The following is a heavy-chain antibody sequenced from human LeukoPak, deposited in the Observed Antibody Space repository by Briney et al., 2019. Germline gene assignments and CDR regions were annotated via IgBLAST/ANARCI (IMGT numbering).Heavy chain of an antibody. D-gene: IGHD3-10*01. V-gene: IGHV3-48*03. CDR1: GFTFSSYE. CDR3: ARDRSGSGLYGMDV. J-gene: IGHJ6*04. CDR2: ISSSGSTI. Sequence: PGGSLRLSCAASGFTFSSYEMNWVRQAPGKGLEWVSYISSSGSTIYYADSVKGRFTISRDNAKNSLYLQMNSLRAEDTAVYYCARDRSGSGLYGMDVWGKGTTVTVSS.